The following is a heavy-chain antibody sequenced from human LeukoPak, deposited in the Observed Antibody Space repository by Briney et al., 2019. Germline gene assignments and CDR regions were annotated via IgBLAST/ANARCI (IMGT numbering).Heavy chain of an antibody. V-gene: IGHV3-21*06. CDR1: GFPFSLFS. CDR2: ISSSSVSI. Sequence: PGGSLRLSCSASGFPFSLFSMNWVRQAPGKGLEWLSSISSSSVSIYYADSVQGRFTISRDDAKNSLYLEMNSLRAEDTAVYFCARDRGYGWYGDLACWGQGTLVTVSS. CDR3: ARDRGYGWYGDLAC. D-gene: IGHD6-19*01. J-gene: IGHJ4*02.